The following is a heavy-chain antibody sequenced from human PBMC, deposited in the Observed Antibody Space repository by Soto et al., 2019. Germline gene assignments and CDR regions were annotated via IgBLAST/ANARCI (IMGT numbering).Heavy chain of an antibody. D-gene: IGHD5-12*01. J-gene: IGHJ3*02. V-gene: IGHV2-5*02. CDR3: AHRSGYVRAFDI. CDR2: IYWDDDK. CDR1: GFSLSRSGVG. Sequence: QITLKESGPTLVKPTQTLTLTCTISGFSLSRSGVGVGWILQPPGKAPEWLALIYWDDDKRYSPSLNRRLTITKDTSKDQVVLTMTIVDPVDTATYYCAHRSGYVRAFDIWGQGTMVTVSS.